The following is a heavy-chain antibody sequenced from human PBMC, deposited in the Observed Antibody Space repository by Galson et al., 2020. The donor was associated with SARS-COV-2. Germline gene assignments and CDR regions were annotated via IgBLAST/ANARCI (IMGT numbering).Heavy chain of an antibody. CDR2: IVVGSGNT. CDR3: AAVGSRDYVWGSYRSKTYYCGMDV. Sequence: SVKVSCKASGFTFTSSAVQWVRQARGQRLEWIGWIVVGSGNTNYAQKFQERVTITRDMSTSTAYMELSSLRSEDTAVYYCAAVGSRDYVWGSYRSKTYYCGMDVWGQGTTVTVSS. CDR1: GFTFTSSA. J-gene: IGHJ6*02. D-gene: IGHD3-16*02. V-gene: IGHV1-58*01.